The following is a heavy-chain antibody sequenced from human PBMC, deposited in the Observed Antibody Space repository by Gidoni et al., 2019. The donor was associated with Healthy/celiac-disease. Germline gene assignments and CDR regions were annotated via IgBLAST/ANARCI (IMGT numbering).Heavy chain of an antibody. D-gene: IGHD6-25*01. V-gene: IGHV4-39*01. CDR3: ARQHPAARRYFDL. CDR1: GGSISSSSYY. CDR2: IYYSGST. J-gene: IGHJ2*01. Sequence: QLQLQESGPGLVKPSETLSLTCTVSGGSISSSSYYWGWIRQPPGKGLEWTGSIYYSGSTYYNPSLKSRVTISVDTSKNQFSLKLSSVTAADTAVYYCARQHPAARRYFDLWGRGTLVTVSS.